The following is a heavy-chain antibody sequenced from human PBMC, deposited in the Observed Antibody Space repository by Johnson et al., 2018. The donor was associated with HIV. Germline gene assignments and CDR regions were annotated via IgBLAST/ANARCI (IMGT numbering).Heavy chain of an antibody. J-gene: IGHJ3*02. Sequence: QVQLVESGGGVVQPGGSLRLSCAASGFIFSNYAMHWVRQAPGKGLEWVTFIPFDGSHKYSADFVKGRFTISRDTSKNTLYLQMNSLRAEDTAVYYCARDYPYDRSPRGAFDIWGHGTMVTVSS. CDR2: IPFDGSHK. CDR1: GFIFSNYA. D-gene: IGHD3-22*01. CDR3: ARDYPYDRSPRGAFDI. V-gene: IGHV3-30*02.